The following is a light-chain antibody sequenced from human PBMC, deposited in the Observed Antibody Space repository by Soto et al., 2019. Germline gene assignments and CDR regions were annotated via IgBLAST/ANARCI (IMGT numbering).Light chain of an antibody. CDR3: QQYGRSPRT. J-gene: IGKJ1*01. CDR2: DAS. Sequence: EIVLTQSPGTLSLSPGERATLSCRASQSVSSSYLAWYQQKPGQAPRLLIPDASSRATGIPDRFSGRGSGTDFTLTISRLEPEYFAEYYCQQYGRSPRTFGQGTKVEIK. V-gene: IGKV3-20*01. CDR1: QSVSSSY.